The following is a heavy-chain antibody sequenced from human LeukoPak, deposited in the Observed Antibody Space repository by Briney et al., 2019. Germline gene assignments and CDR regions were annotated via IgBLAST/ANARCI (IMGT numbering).Heavy chain of an antibody. CDR3: ARDYDGSSLFDY. D-gene: IGHD6-6*01. J-gene: IGHJ4*02. CDR1: GGSISSYY. V-gene: IGHV4-59*06. Sequence: SETLSLTCTVSGGSISSYYWSWIRQHPGKGLEWIGCIYYSGSTYYNPSLKSRITLSVDTSNNRFSLKLSSVTAADTAVYYCARDYDGSSLFDYWGQGTLVTVSS. CDR2: IYYSGST.